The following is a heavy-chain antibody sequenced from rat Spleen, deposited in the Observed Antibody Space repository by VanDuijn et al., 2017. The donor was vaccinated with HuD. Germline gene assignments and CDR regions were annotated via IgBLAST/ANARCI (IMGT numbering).Heavy chain of an antibody. CDR2: MWTGGST. J-gene: IGHJ4*01. V-gene: IGHV2-43*01. CDR3: ARYSTSYVMDA. CDR1: GFSLTSYP. D-gene: IGHD1-2*01. Sequence: GQLKVSGPGPVQPSQTLSLTCTVSGFSLTSYPVSWVRQPPGKGLEWMGVMWTGGSTAYNSLLKSRLSISRDTPKSHVFLKMNSLQPEDTATYYCARYSTSYVMDAWGQGASVTVSS.